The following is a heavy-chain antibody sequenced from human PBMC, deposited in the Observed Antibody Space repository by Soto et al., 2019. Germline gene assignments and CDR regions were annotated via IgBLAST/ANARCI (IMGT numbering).Heavy chain of an antibody. CDR2: ISYDGSHK. Sequence: PGGALTVSCEASGGSCSSYHMHSVRRAPGKGLEWWAVISYDGSHKSHADSVKGRLAFSRDKSKNTLYLQMNSLRAEDTAAYYCARVRLELLLHGALDIWGQGTMVTVSS. D-gene: IGHD3-3*01. CDR1: GGSCSSYH. J-gene: IGHJ3*02. V-gene: IGHV3-30*03. CDR3: ARVRLELLLHGALDI.